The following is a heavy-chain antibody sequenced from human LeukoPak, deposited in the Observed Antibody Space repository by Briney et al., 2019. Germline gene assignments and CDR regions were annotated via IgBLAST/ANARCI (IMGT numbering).Heavy chain of an antibody. CDR1: GFTFSK. D-gene: IGHD5-18*01. CDR3: ARVFGYSYAPDY. V-gene: IGHV3-48*03. CDR2: ISSSGSTI. Sequence: GGSLRLSCAASGFTFSKMNWVRQAPGKGLEWVSYISSSGSTIYYADSVKGRFTISRDDAKNSLYLQMNSLRAEDTAVYYCARVFGYSYAPDYWGQGTLVTVSS. J-gene: IGHJ4*02.